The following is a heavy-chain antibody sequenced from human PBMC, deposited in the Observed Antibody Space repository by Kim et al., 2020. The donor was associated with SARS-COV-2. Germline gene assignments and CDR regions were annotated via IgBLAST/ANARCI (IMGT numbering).Heavy chain of an antibody. V-gene: IGHV6-1*01. CDR3: ARHYYDSSGYYPDAFDI. D-gene: IGHD3-22*01. J-gene: IGHJ3*02. CDR1: GDSVSSNSAA. Sequence: SQTLSLTCAISGDSVSSNSAAWNWIRQSPSRGLEWLGRTYYRSKWYNDYAVSVKSRITINPDTSKNQFSLQLNSVTPEDTAVYYCARHYYDSSGYYPDAFDIWGQGTMVTVSS. CDR2: TYYRSKWYN.